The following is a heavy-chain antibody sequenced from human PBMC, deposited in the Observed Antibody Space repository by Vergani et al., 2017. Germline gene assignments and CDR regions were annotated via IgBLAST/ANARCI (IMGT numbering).Heavy chain of an antibody. CDR3: ARRIVGAKQGQGFDY. Sequence: QVQLVQSGAEVKKPGASVNVSCKASGYTFTGYYMHWVRQAPGQGLEGMGCINPNSGSTNYAQKFQGRVTMTRDTSNSTAYMELSRLRSDDTAVYYCARRIVGAKQGQGFDYWSEATLVTVSS. CDR1: GYTFTGYY. J-gene: IGHJ4*02. CDR2: INPNSGST. D-gene: IGHD1-26*01. V-gene: IGHV1-2*02.